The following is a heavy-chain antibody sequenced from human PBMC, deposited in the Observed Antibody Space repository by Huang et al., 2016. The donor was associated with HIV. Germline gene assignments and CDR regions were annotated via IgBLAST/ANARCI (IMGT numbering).Heavy chain of an antibody. V-gene: IGHV4-34*01. CDR1: GGSFRGYY. D-gene: IGHD1-1*01. J-gene: IGHJ3*02. CDR2: INHSGST. Sequence: QVQLQQWGAGLLKPSETLSLTCAVYGGSFRGYYWSWIRQSPGKGLDWIGEINHSGSTNYNPSLKSRLTISVDTSKNQFSLKLRSVTAADTAVYYCARERMMSWLDDHDAFDIWGQGTMVTVSS. CDR3: ARERMMSWLDDHDAFDI.